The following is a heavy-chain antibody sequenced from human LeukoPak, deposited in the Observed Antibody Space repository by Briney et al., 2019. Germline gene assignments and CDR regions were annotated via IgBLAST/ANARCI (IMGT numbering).Heavy chain of an antibody. CDR2: ISPYNGDT. CDR1: GFFTNCD. CDR3: TRATGWLSGY. J-gene: IGHJ4*02. D-gene: IGHD6-19*01. Sequence: ASVKVSCKTSGFFTNCDINWVRQAPGQRLEWMGWISPYNGDTKYAQKFQDRVTMTTDISTSTTYLELRSLKSDDTALYYCTRATGWLSGYWGQGTLVTVSS. V-gene: IGHV1-18*04.